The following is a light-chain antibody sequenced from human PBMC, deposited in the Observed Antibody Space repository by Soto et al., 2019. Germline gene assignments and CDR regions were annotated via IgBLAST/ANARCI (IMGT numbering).Light chain of an antibody. V-gene: IGLV2-18*02. J-gene: IGLJ2*01. CDR3: TSWTTSTTMI. CDR1: SSDVGNYNR. CDR2: EVS. Sequence: QSVLTQPPSVSGSPGHAVAISCTGTSSDVGNYNRVAWYQQSPGTAPKLMIYEVSNRPSGVPDRFSGSKSGNTASLTISGLQAEDEADYYCTSWTTSTTMIFGGGTKVTVL.